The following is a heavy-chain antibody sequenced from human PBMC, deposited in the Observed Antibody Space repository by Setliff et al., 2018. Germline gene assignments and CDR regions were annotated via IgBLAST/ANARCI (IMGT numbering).Heavy chain of an antibody. CDR1: GYTFINYD. D-gene: IGHD3-22*01. CDR2: MNPNSGNT. V-gene: IGHV1-8*01. J-gene: IGHJ3*02. Sequence: ASVKVSCKASGYTFINYDINWVRQATGQGLEWMGWMNPNSGNTGYAQKFQGRVTMTRNTSISTAYMELSSLRSDDTAVYYCSRDLDYQYYYETSGRDAFDIWGLGTMVTVSS. CDR3: SRDLDYQYYYETSGRDAFDI.